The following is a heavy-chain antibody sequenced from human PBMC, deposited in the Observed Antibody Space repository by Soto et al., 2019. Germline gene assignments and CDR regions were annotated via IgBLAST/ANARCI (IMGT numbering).Heavy chain of an antibody. CDR1: GFNFSTYG. CDR3: ARDFPQKWHDAGFDY. D-gene: IGHD1-1*01. Sequence: PGGSLRLSCAASGFNFSTYGMHWVRQAPGKGLEWVAVIYYDGSTKYYADSVKGRFTVSRDNSKNTMFLQMNSLRAEDTALYYCARDFPQKWHDAGFDYWGQGTLVTVSS. CDR2: IYYDGSTK. V-gene: IGHV3-33*01. J-gene: IGHJ4*02.